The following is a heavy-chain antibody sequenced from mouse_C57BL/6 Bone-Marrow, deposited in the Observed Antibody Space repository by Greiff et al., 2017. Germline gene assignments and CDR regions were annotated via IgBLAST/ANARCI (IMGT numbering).Heavy chain of an antibody. V-gene: IGHV5-4*01. J-gene: IGHJ2*01. Sequence: VQLKESGGGLVKPGGSLKLSCAASGFTFSSYAMSWVRQTPEKRLEWVATISDGGSYTYYPDNVKGRFTISRDNAKNNLYLQMSHLKSEDTAMYYCASIQRVYFDYWGQGTTLTVSS. CDR1: GFTFSSYA. CDR3: ASIQRVYFDY. CDR2: ISDGGSYT.